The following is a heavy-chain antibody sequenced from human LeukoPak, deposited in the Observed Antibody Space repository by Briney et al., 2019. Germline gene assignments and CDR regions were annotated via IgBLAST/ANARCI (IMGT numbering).Heavy chain of an antibody. CDR2: IIPILGIA. D-gene: IGHD3-22*01. Sequence: GASVKVSCKASGGTFSSYAISWVRQAPGQGLEWMGRIIPILGIANYAQKFQGRVTITADKSTSTAYMELRSLRSDDTAVYYCARNRLGYDSSGYYYGLSDYWGQGTLVTVSS. CDR3: ARNRLGYDSSGYYYGLSDY. V-gene: IGHV1-69*04. J-gene: IGHJ4*02. CDR1: GGTFSSYA.